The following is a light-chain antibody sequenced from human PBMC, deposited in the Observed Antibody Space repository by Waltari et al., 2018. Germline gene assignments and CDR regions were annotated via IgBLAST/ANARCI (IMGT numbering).Light chain of an antibody. J-gene: IGKJ1*01. CDR2: DSS. Sequence: EVVLTQSPGTLSLSPGESATLSCRTSGSVRRALIWYQQKPGQAPRLLIYDSSTRATGVPDRFSGSGFGTDFSLTISRLEPEDFAVYYCQHNVRLPVTFGQGTRVEIK. V-gene: IGKV3-20*01. CDR3: QHNVRLPVT. CDR1: GSVRRA.